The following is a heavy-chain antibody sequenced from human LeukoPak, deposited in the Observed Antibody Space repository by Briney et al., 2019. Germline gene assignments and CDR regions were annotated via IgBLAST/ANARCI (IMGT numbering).Heavy chain of an antibody. Sequence: PGGSLRLSCEASGFTFSSHSMTWVRQAPGKTLEWISYIGHAGSPAHYVGYVRGRFTISRDNARNSLYLQMNSLTVEDTAVYYCARDQRPYCAIDLWGRGTLVTVSS. CDR1: GFTFSSHS. CDR2: IGHAGSPA. V-gene: IGHV3-48*01. J-gene: IGHJ3*01. D-gene: IGHD2-21*01. CDR3: ARDQRPYCAIDL.